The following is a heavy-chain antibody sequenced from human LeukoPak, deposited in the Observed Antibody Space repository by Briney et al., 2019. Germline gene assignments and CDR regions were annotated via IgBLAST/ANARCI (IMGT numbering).Heavy chain of an antibody. Sequence: PGGSLRLSCAASGFTFSSYSMNWVRQAPGKGLEWVSSISSSSSYIYYADSVKGRFTISRDNAKNSLYLQMNSLRAEDTAVYYCAREHCSSTSCYTDWFDPWGQGTLVTVSP. CDR1: GFTFSSYS. CDR3: AREHCSSTSCYTDWFDP. V-gene: IGHV3-21*01. CDR2: ISSSSSYI. D-gene: IGHD2-2*02. J-gene: IGHJ5*02.